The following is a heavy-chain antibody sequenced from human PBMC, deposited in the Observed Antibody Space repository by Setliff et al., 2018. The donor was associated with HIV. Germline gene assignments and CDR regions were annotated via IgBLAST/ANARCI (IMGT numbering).Heavy chain of an antibody. CDR3: ARLEPNYYYYYMDV. CDR1: GGSISSYY. CDR2: MYSSGTT. V-gene: IGHV4-4*07. Sequence: SETLSLTCSVSGGSISSYYWNWIRQPAGKGLEWIGRMYSSGTTNYNPSLKSRVIMSVDTSKNQFSLKLTSVTAADTAVYYCARLEPNYYYYYMDVWGKGTTVTVSS. J-gene: IGHJ6*03. D-gene: IGHD1-1*01.